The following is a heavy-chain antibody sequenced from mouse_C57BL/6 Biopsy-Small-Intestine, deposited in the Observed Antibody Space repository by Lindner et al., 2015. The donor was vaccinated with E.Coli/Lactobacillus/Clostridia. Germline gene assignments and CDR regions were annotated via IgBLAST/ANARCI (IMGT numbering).Heavy chain of an antibody. D-gene: IGHD1-1*01. Sequence: SVKVSCKASGGTFSNYAINWVRQAPGQGLEWMGGIIPAFGSPKYAQKFQGRVTLTADESTSTAYMELSSLRSEDTAVYYCARVTYYYDSSDYKLRWFDPWGQGTLVTVSS. J-gene: IGHJ4*01. CDR3: ARVTYYYDSSDYKLRWFDP. CDR2: IIPAFGSP. CDR1: GGTFSNYA. V-gene: IGHV1-53*01.